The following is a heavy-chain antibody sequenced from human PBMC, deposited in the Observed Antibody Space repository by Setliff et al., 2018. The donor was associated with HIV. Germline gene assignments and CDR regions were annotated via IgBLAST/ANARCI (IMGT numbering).Heavy chain of an antibody. Sequence: GASLKISCQGFGYSFSDNWIGWVRQMHGKGLEWMGIIYPDDSATRYSPSFQGQVTISADKSINTAYLRWRSLRASDTAISFCAKHGFERKSPYNWFDSWGQGTPVTVSS. CDR1: GYSFSDNW. J-gene: IGHJ5*01. D-gene: IGHD3-16*01. V-gene: IGHV5-51*01. CDR3: AKHGFERKSPYNWFDS. CDR2: IYPDDSAT.